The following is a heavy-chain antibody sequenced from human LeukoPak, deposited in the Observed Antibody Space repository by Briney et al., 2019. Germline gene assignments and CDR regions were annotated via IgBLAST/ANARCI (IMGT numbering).Heavy chain of an antibody. CDR2: MNPNSGNT. D-gene: IGHD3-10*01. J-gene: IGHJ6*04. CDR1: GYTFTSYD. V-gene: IGHV1-8*01. CDR3: ARNTLRYGSVSDV. Sequence: ASVKASCKASGYTFTSYDISWVRQATVQGLEWMGWMNPNSGNTGYAQKFQGRVTMTRNTSISTAYMELSSLRSEDTAVYYCARNTLRYGSVSDVWGKGTTVTISS.